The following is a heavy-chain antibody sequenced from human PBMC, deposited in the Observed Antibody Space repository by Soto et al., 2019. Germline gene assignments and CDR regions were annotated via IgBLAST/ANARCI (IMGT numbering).Heavy chain of an antibody. CDR1: GGSISSYY. J-gene: IGHJ4*02. CDR2: IYYSGST. D-gene: IGHD3-10*01. Sequence: SETLSLTCTVSGGSISSYYWSWIRQPPGKGLEWIGYIYYSGSTNYNPSLKSRVTISVDTSKNQFSLKLSSVTAADTSVYYCASRDYYGSGSSYTPFYYWGQGTLVTVSS. V-gene: IGHV4-59*01. CDR3: ASRDYYGSGSSYTPFYY.